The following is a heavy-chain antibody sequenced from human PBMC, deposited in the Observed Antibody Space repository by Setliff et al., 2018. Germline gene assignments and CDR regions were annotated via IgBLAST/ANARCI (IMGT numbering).Heavy chain of an antibody. CDR1: GYASRFYG. J-gene: IGHJ4*02. V-gene: IGHV1-18*01. Sequence: ASVKVSCKASGYASRFYGITWVRQAPGQGLEWMGWIRVHNGNTNYAQKLQGRITMSTDTSMSTAYMELRNLRSDDTAVYYCARARSGVPQLFDYWGQGTLVTVSS. CDR2: IRVHNGNT. CDR3: ARARSGVPQLFDY. D-gene: IGHD3-10*01.